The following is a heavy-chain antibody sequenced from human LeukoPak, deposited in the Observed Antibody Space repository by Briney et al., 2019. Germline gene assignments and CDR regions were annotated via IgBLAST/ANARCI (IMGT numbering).Heavy chain of an antibody. CDR1: GASVSSGRYY. CDR2: IVDSEKI. J-gene: IGHJ5*02. V-gene: IGHV4-31*03. CDR3: ASGYGSGWFDA. Sequence: SQTLSLTCTVSGASVSSGRYYLSWIRQHPGKGLEWIAYIVDSEKIYYNPSLKSRLILSLYTSENQFSLSFISMTAADTAVYFCASGYGSGWFDAWGQGTLVAVSS. D-gene: IGHD5-18*01.